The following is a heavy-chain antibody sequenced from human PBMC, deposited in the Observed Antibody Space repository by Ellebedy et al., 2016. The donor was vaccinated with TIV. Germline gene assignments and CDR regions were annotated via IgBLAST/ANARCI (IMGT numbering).Heavy chain of an antibody. D-gene: IGHD3-9*01. Sequence: SETLSLTXAVYGGSFSGYYWSWIRQPPGKGLEWIGEINHSGITNYNPSLKSRVTISVDTSKNQFSLKLSSVTAADTAVYYCARGGYDILTGYYVVPFDYWGQGTLVTVSS. V-gene: IGHV4-34*01. CDR3: ARGGYDILTGYYVVPFDY. CDR1: GGSFSGYY. J-gene: IGHJ4*02. CDR2: INHSGIT.